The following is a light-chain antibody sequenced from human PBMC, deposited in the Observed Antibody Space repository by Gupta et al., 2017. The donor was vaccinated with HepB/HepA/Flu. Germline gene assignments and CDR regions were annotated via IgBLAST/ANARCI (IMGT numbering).Light chain of an antibody. CDR3: ETWDSNTRV. V-gene: IGLV4-60*03. Sequence: QPVLTQSSSASASLGSSVKLTCTLSSGRSSSIIAWHQQQPGKAPRHLMNLEGSGSYNKGSGFPDRFSGSSSGADRYLTISNLQSEDEADYYCETWDSNTRVFGGGTKLTVL. J-gene: IGLJ3*02. CDR1: SGRSSSI. CDR2: LEGSGSY.